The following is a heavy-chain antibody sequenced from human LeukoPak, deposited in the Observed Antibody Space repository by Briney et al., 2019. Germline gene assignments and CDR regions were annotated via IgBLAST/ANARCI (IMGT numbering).Heavy chain of an antibody. Sequence: PSETLSLTCAVYGGSLSGYYWRWIRQPPGKGLEWLGEINHSGSTNYNPSLKSRVTISVDTSKNQFSLKLSSVTAADTAVYYCARGVPPTTVVTPGWFDPWGQGTLVTVSS. CDR2: INHSGST. D-gene: IGHD4-23*01. V-gene: IGHV4-34*01. CDR3: ARGVPPTTVVTPGWFDP. CDR1: GGSLSGYY. J-gene: IGHJ5*02.